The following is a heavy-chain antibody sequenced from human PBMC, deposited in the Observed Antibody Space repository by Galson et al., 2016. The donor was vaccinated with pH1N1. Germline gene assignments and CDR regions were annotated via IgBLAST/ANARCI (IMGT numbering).Heavy chain of an antibody. D-gene: IGHD3-9*01. Sequence: SLRLSCAVSGFTFSMYGMHWVRQAPGKGLEWVAVISYAGSNKYYTDSVQGRFTISRDNSKSTLYLQLNSLRADDTAVYYCARDLTGWYGMDVWGPGTTVTVPS. CDR1: GFTFSMYG. J-gene: IGHJ6*02. CDR2: ISYAGSNK. V-gene: IGHV3-30*03. CDR3: ARDLTGWYGMDV.